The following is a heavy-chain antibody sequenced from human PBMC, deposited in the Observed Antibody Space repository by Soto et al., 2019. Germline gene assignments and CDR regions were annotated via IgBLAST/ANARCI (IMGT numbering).Heavy chain of an antibody. J-gene: IGHJ4*02. V-gene: IGHV3-7*03. CDR2: IQQDGSQT. CDR1: GFTFSYYW. Sequence: EVQLVESGGGVVQPGGSLRLSCAASGFTFSYYWMSWVRQAPGKGLEWVANIQQDGSQTDYVDSVKGRFTISRDNAKNSMSLQLDSLRAEDTAVYYCGRDEAIDCWGQGTLVTVSS. CDR3: GRDEAIDC.